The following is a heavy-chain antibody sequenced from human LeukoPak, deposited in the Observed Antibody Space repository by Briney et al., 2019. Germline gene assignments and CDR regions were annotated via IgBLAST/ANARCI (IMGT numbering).Heavy chain of an antibody. V-gene: IGHV4-34*01. CDR2: INHSGST. J-gene: IGHJ4*02. Sequence: SETLSLTCAVYGGSFSGYYWGWIRQPPGKGLEWIGEINHSGSTNYNPSLKSRVTISVDTSKNQFSLKLSSVTAADTAVYYCARLQLRVAARHRPAPTWVIDYWGQGTLVTVSS. CDR3: ARLQLRVAARHRPAPTWVIDY. D-gene: IGHD6-13*01. CDR1: GGSFSGYY.